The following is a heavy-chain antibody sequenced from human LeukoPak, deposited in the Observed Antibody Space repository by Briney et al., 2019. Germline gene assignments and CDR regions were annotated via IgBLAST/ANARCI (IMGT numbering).Heavy chain of an antibody. V-gene: IGHV3-11*04. CDR1: GFTFSDYY. Sequence: PGGSLRLSCAASGFTFSDYYMSWIRQAPGKGLEWVSYISSSGSTIYYADSVKGRFTISRDNAKNSLYLQMNSLRDEDTAVYYCASPSYDFWSGFYYSGHGTLVTVSS. J-gene: IGHJ4*01. CDR3: ASPSYDFWSGFYY. CDR2: ISSSGSTI. D-gene: IGHD3-3*01.